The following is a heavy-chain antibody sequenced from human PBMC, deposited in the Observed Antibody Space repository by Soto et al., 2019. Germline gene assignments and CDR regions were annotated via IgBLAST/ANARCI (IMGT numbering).Heavy chain of an antibody. CDR2: INPSGGST. CDR1: GYTFTSYY. CDR3: GRDQAILTGYYRFDP. D-gene: IGHD3-9*01. Sequence: ASVRVSFKASGYTFTSYYMHWVRQAPGQGLEWMGIINPSGGSTSYAQKFQGRVTMTRDTSTSTVYMELSSLRSEDTAVYYCGRDQAILTGYYRFDPWGQGTLVTVS. V-gene: IGHV1-46*03. J-gene: IGHJ5*02.